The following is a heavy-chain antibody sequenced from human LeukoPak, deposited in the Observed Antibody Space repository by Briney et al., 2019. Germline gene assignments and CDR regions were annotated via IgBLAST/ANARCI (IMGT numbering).Heavy chain of an antibody. D-gene: IGHD1-26*01. CDR2: IYHSGST. CDR3: ARQPGGSWYYFDY. CDR1: GGSFSGYY. J-gene: IGHJ4*02. V-gene: IGHV4-34*01. Sequence: SETLSLTCAVYGGSFSGYYWSWICQPPGKGLEWIGSIYHSGSTYYNPSLKSRVTISVDTSKNQFSLKLSSVTAADTAVYYCARQPGGSWYYFDYWGQGTLVTVSS.